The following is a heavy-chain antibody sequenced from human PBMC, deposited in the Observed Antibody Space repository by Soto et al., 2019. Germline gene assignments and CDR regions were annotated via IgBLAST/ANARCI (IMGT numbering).Heavy chain of an antibody. CDR1: GFTFSMYS. J-gene: IGHJ6*02. V-gene: IGHV3-7*03. CDR2: IPQDGVDG. Sequence: GALRLSCEVSGFTFSMYSMSWVRQSPGKGLEWVAKIPQDGVDGHYADSVKGRFTISRDNGKNSLYLQLNNLRAEDTAVYYCARDHLILPAHDFFYGSDVWGRGATVTVSS. D-gene: IGHD2-21*02. CDR3: ARDHLILPAHDFFYGSDV.